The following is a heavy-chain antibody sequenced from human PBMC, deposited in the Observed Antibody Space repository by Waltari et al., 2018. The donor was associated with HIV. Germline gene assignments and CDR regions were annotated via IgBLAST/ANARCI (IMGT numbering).Heavy chain of an antibody. CDR3: VKGGGYYDSTGNVPFDY. Sequence: VQLLASGGGLVQFGGSLPLFCGASGFGFSSSHLIWVRQGPGKGLEWVSAIGGGGDRSYYVDSVKGRFTISRDKSKNTLSLQMNGLRAEDTAVYYCVKGGGYYDSTGNVPFDYWGQGSLVTVSS. CDR1: GFGFSSSH. D-gene: IGHD3-3*01. CDR2: IGGGGDRS. J-gene: IGHJ4*02. V-gene: IGHV3-23*01.